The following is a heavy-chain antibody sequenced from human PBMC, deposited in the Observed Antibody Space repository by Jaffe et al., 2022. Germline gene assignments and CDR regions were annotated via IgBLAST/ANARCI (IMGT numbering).Heavy chain of an antibody. CDR2: IRYDGSNK. CDR3: AKDFQGIAAADYYFDY. D-gene: IGHD6-13*01. Sequence: QVQLVESGGGVVQPGGSLRLSCAASGFTFSSYGMHWVRQAPGKGLEWVAFIRYDGSNKYYADSVKGRFTISRDNSKNTLYLQMNSLRAEDTAVYYCAKDFQGIAAADYYFDYWGQGTLVTVSS. V-gene: IGHV3-30*02. CDR1: GFTFSSYG. J-gene: IGHJ4*02.